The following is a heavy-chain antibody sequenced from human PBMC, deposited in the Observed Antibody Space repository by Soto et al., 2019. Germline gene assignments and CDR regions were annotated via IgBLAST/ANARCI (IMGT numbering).Heavy chain of an antibody. D-gene: IGHD5-18*01. CDR3: ARGRIQLGSYYFDY. CDR2: IDYSWST. J-gene: IGHJ4*02. V-gene: IGHV4-30-4*01. Sequence: SETLSLTCTVSGGSISSGSYYWSWIRPPPGKGLEWIWCIDYSWSTYYNPSLKSRVTILGDTSKNQFSLKLSSVTAADTAVYYCARGRIQLGSYYFDYWGQGTLVTVSS. CDR1: GGSISSGSYY.